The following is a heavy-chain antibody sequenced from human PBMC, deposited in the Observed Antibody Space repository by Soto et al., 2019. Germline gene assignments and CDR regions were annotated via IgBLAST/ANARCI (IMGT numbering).Heavy chain of an antibody. D-gene: IGHD4-17*01. CDR1: GFTVSSNY. J-gene: IGHJ6*02. CDR2: IYSGGST. Sequence: EVQLVETGGGLIQPGGSLRLSCAASGFTVSSNYMSWVRQAPGKGLEWVSVIYSGGSTYYADSVKGRFTISRDNSKNTLYLQMNSLRAEDTAVYYCASHGAFGDRYYGMDVWGQGTTVTVSS. V-gene: IGHV3-53*02. CDR3: ASHGAFGDRYYGMDV.